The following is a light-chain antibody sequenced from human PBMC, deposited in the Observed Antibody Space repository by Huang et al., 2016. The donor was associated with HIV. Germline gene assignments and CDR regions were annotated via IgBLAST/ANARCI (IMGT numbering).Light chain of an antibody. J-gene: IGKJ2*01. CDR1: QSVSN. V-gene: IGKV3-15*01. CDR3: QQYNNWPPGDT. CDR2: GAS. Sequence: EIVMTQSPATLSVSPGERATLSCRASQSVSNLAWYQQKPGQSPRLLVYGASTMATCIPARFGGSGSGTEFTLTISSLQFEDSAVYYCQQYNNWPPGDTFGQGTKLEIK.